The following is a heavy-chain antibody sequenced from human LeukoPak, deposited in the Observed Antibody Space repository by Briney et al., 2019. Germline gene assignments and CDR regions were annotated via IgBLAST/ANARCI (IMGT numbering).Heavy chain of an antibody. CDR1: GGSLRSYY. CDR2: IYTSRST. V-gene: IGHV4-4*09. J-gene: IGHJ4*02. CDR3: VRQSNYYDSSGYDPFDY. Sequence: SDTLSLTCTVSGGSLRSYYWSWIRQPPGKALEWIGYIYTSRSTNYNPSLKGRVTISLDTSKNQFSLKLSSVTAADKAVYYCVRQSNYYDSSGYDPFDYWGQGTLVTVSS. D-gene: IGHD3-22*01.